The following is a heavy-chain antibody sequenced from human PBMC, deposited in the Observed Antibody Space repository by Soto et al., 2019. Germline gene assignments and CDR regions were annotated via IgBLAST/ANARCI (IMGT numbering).Heavy chain of an antibody. CDR3: ARDPYGSGSYYPNGYSFDY. V-gene: IGHV1-18*01. CDR2: ISAYNGNT. D-gene: IGHD3-10*01. CDR1: GYTFTSYG. Sequence: ASVKGSCKGSGYTFTSYGSKWVRRAPGQGLEWMGWISAYNGNTNYAQKLQGRVTMTTDTSASTAYMELRSLRSDDTAVYYCARDPYGSGSYYPNGYSFDYWGQGTLVTVSS. J-gene: IGHJ4*02.